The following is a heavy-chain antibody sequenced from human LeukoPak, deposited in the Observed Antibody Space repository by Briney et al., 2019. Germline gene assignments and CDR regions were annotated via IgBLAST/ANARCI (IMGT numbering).Heavy chain of an antibody. CDR1: GFTFSDYY. V-gene: IGHV3-11*01. CDR2: ISSSGSTI. Sequence: PGGSLRLSCAASGFTFSDYYMSWIRQAPGKGLEWVSYISSSGSTIYYADSVKGRSTISRDNAKNSLYLQMNSLRAEDTAVYYCARWAAAGTRWDYFDYWGQGTLVTVSS. D-gene: IGHD6-13*01. CDR3: ARWAAAGTRWDYFDY. J-gene: IGHJ4*02.